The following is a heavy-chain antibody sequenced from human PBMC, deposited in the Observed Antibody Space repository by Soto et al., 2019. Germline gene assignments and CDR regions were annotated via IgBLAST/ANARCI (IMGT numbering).Heavy chain of an antibody. Sequence: QVHLVESGGGVVQPGRSLRLSCAASGFTFSSYGMHWVRQAPGKGLEWVAVIWYDGSNKYYADSVKGRFTISRDNSKNTLYLQMNSLRAEDTAVYYCARDARYYDILGGMDVWSQGTTVTVSS. V-gene: IGHV3-33*01. J-gene: IGHJ6*02. CDR3: ARDARYYDILGGMDV. CDR1: GFTFSSYG. CDR2: IWYDGSNK. D-gene: IGHD3-9*01.